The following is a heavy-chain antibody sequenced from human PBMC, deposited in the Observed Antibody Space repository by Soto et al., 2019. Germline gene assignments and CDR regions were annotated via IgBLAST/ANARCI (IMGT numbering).Heavy chain of an antibody. CDR1: GYSFTSYW. J-gene: IGHJ5*02. D-gene: IGHD3-22*01. CDR3: ARQDYFDRSGYSYGVGWLDP. V-gene: IGHV5-51*01. Sequence: PGESLKISCKGSGYSFTSYWIGWVRQMPGKGLEWMGLIYPDDSDTRYSPSFQGQVTISADKSISTASLQWSSLKASDTAMYYCARQDYFDRSGYSYGVGWLDPWGQGTRVT. CDR2: IYPDDSDT.